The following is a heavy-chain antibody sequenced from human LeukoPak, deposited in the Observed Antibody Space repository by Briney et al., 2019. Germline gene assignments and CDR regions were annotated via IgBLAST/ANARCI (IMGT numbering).Heavy chain of an antibody. J-gene: IGHJ6*04. D-gene: IGHD3-10*02. V-gene: IGHV3-48*03. CDR2: ISSSGSTI. CDR1: GFTFSSYE. CDR3: AELGITMIGGV. Sequence: PGGSLRLSCAASGFTFSSYEMNWVRQAPRKGLEWVSYISSSGSTIYYADSVKGRFTISSDNAKNSLYLQMNSLRAEDTAVYYCAELGITMIGGVWGKGTTVTISS.